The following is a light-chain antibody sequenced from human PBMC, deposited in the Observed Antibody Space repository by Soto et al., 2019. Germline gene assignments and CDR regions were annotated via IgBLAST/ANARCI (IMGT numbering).Light chain of an antibody. CDR2: EVS. J-gene: IGLJ1*01. Sequence: QSALTQPASVSGSPGQSITISCTGTSSDIGGYNYVSWYQQHPGNPPKLMIYEVSNRPSGVSNRFSGSKSGNTASLTISGLQAEDEADYYCSSYTSSSTFFGTGTKLTVL. CDR3: SSYTSSSTF. CDR1: SSDIGGYNY. V-gene: IGLV2-14*01.